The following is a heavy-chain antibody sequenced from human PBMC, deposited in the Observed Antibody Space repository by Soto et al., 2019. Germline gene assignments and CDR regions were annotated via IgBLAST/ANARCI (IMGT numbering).Heavy chain of an antibody. CDR3: ARRAYYDSSGYFDY. CDR1: GGSVSSGSYY. CDR2: IYYSGST. V-gene: IGHV4-61*01. Sequence: SETLSLTCTVSGGSVSSGSYYWSWIRQPPGKGLEWIGYIYYSGSTNYNPSLKSRVTISVDTSKNQFSLKLSSVTAADTAVYYCARRAYYDSSGYFDYWGPGTLLTVSS. J-gene: IGHJ4*02. D-gene: IGHD3-22*01.